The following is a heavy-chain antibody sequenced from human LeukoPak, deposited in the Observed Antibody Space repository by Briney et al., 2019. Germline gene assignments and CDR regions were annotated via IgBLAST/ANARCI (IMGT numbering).Heavy chain of an antibody. V-gene: IGHV3-66*02. CDR1: GFTDSSNY. CDR3: ARDCGYSSGWYTQFDY. CDR2: IYSGGST. Sequence: GGSLRLSCAASGFTDSSNYMSWVGQAPGRGLEWDSVIYSGGSTYYAASVKGRFPISSDNSKNTLYLQMNSLRAEDTGVYYCARDCGYSSGWYTQFDYWCQGTLVTVPS. J-gene: IGHJ4*02. D-gene: IGHD6-19*01.